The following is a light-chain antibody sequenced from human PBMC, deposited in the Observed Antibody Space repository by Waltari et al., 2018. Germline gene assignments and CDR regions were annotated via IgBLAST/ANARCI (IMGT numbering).Light chain of an antibody. Sequence: DIVLTQSPDFQSVTPKEKFTITCRASQSIGSNLHWYQQKPDQSPRLLIRYASQSFSGVPSRFSGRGSGTDFTLTINSLEAEDAATYYCHQSSSSPYTFGQGTKLETK. J-gene: IGKJ2*01. CDR3: HQSSSSPYT. CDR2: YAS. CDR1: QSIGSN. V-gene: IGKV6-21*01.